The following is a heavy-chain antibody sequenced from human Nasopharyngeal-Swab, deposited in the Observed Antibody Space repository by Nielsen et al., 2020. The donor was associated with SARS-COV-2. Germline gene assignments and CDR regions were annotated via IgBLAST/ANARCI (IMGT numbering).Heavy chain of an antibody. CDR3: ASSPSRGWYEYHLDN. Sequence: GGSLRLSCSVSGFTLSSHYMSWVRQAPGKGLEWVSVIYCGDSTYYADSVRGRFTVTRHISENTLYLQMNSLRAEDTAVYYCASSPSRGWYEYHLDNWGQGTLVTVSS. J-gene: IGHJ4*02. V-gene: IGHV3-53*04. CDR2: IYCGDST. CDR1: GFTLSSHY. D-gene: IGHD6-19*01.